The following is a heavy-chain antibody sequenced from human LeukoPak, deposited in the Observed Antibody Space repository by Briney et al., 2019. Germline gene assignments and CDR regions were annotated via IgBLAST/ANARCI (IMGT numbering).Heavy chain of an antibody. J-gene: IGHJ6*02. Sequence: SETLSLTCTVSGGSISSSSYYWGWIRQPPGKGLEWIGSIYYSGSTYYNPSLKSRVTISVDRSKNQFSLKLSSVTAADTAVYYCARGVGFGSYGMDVWGQGTTVTVSS. V-gene: IGHV4-39*07. CDR1: GGSISSSSYY. D-gene: IGHD3-10*01. CDR2: IYYSGST. CDR3: ARGVGFGSYGMDV.